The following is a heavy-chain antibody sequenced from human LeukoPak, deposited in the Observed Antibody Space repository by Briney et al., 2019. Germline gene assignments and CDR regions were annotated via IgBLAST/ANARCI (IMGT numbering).Heavy chain of an antibody. CDR3: ARDMGKTPFNLYCSSTSCYVRDWFDP. Sequence: ASVKVSCKACGYTFTSYYMHWVRQAPGQGLEWVGIIYPSGGSTSYAQKFQGRVTMTRDTSTSTAYMELRSLRSDDTAVYYCARDMGKTPFNLYCSSTSCYVRDWFDPWGQGTLVTVSS. V-gene: IGHV1-46*01. CDR1: GYTFTSYY. J-gene: IGHJ5*02. D-gene: IGHD2-2*01. CDR2: IYPSGGST.